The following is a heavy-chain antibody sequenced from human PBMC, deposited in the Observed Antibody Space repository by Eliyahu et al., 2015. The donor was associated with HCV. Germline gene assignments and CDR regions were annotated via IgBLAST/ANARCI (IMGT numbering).Heavy chain of an antibody. CDR3: TTDPEGVMIYDLWSGPSAY. D-gene: IGHD3-3*01. V-gene: IGHV3-15*01. CDR1: GFTFNNAW. J-gene: IGHJ4*02. Sequence: EVQLVESGGGLVKPGGSLRLSCAASGFTFNNAWMXWVRQAPGKGLEWVGRIKSKTDSGTTDYAAPVKDRFTISRDDSRNTLYLQMNSLKTEDTAVYYCTTDPEGVMIYDLWSGPSAYWGQGSLVTVSS. CDR2: IKSKTDSGTT.